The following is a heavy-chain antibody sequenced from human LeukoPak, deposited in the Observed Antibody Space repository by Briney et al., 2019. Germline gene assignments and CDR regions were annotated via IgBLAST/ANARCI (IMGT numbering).Heavy chain of an antibody. CDR2: IYSAGTT. J-gene: IGHJ4*02. CDR1: GFTVSSNY. V-gene: IGHV3-53*01. CDR3: ARGDDYGGAWYYFDC. Sequence: PGGSLRLSCAASGFTVSSNYYMNWVRQAPGKGLEWVSVIYSAGTTYYADSVKGRFTISRDNSKNTVYLQMNSLRAEDTAVYYCARGDDYGGAWYYFDCWGQGTLITVSS. D-gene: IGHD4-23*01.